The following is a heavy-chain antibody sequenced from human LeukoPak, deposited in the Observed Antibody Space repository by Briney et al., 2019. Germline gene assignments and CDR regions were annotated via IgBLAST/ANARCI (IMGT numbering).Heavy chain of an antibody. D-gene: IGHD3-22*01. Sequence: PSGTLSLTCAVSGVSIRTTTWWSWVRQSPGKGLEWIGEIYHSGDTNYNPSLESRVTISVDKSRNQFSLRLTSVTAADTAIYYCVRDLGNIAMMGTDYWGQGTLVTVPS. CDR1: GVSIRTTTW. CDR2: IYHSGDT. J-gene: IGHJ4*02. CDR3: VRDLGNIAMMGTDY. V-gene: IGHV4-4*02.